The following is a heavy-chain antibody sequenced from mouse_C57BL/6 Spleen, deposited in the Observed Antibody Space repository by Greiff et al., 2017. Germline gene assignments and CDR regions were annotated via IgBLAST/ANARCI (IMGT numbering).Heavy chain of an antibody. D-gene: IGHD2-4*01. V-gene: IGHV1-55*01. CDR2: IYPGSGST. J-gene: IGHJ4*01. Sequence: QVQLQQPGAELVKPGASVKMSCKASGYTFTSYWITWVKQRPGQGLEWIGDIYPGSGSTNYNEKFKSKATLTVDTSSSTAYMQLISLTSEDSAVYYCARSDYDGGYAIDCWGQGTSVTVSS. CDR1: GYTFTSYW. CDR3: ARSDYDGGYAIDC.